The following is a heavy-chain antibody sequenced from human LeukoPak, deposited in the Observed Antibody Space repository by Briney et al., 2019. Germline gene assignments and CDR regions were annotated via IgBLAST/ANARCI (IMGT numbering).Heavy chain of an antibody. Sequence: GESLKISCKGSGYSFTTYWITWVRQMPGKGLEWMGRIDPSDSYTNYSPSFQGHFTISADKSISTAYLQWSSLKAPDTAVYYCTRQRGGWPLDFWGQGTLVTVSS. CDR2: IDPSDSYT. V-gene: IGHV5-10-1*01. J-gene: IGHJ4*02. CDR1: GYSFTTYW. CDR3: TRQRGGWPLDF. D-gene: IGHD6-19*01.